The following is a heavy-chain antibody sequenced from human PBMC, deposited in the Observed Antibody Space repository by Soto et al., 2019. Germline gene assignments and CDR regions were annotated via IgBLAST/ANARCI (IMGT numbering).Heavy chain of an antibody. CDR2: IYYSGST. CDR3: ARGYDWFDP. D-gene: IGHD5-12*01. J-gene: IGHJ5*02. Sequence: SETLSLTYSVSGDSISSSYWSWIRQPPGKGLEWIGYIYYSGSTSYNPSLKSRVTISLDTSKNQFSLKVSSVTAADTAVYYCARGYDWFDPWGQGTLVTVSS. CDR1: GDSISSSY. V-gene: IGHV4-59*01.